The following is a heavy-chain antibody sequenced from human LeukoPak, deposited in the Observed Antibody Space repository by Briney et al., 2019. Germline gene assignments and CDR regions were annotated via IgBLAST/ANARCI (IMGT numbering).Heavy chain of an antibody. J-gene: IGHJ4*02. CDR3: ARITHYYDSSGYYYRVFDY. CDR2: FYTSGST. CDR1: GGSISSYY. D-gene: IGHD3-22*01. V-gene: IGHV4-4*07. Sequence: PSETLSLTCTVSGGSISSYYWSWIRQPAGKGLEWIGHFYTSGSTNYNPSLKSRVTMSVDTSKNQFSLKLSSVTAADTAVYYCARITHYYDSSGYYYRVFDYWGQGTLVTVSS.